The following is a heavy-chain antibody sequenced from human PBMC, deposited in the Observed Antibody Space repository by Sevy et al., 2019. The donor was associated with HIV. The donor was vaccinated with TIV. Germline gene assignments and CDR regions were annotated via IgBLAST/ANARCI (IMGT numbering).Heavy chain of an antibody. V-gene: IGHV3-23*01. CDR2: ISGSGGNT. CDR1: GFTFTSYA. D-gene: IGHD4-4*01. CDR3: AKVTTVTRIFGSGLDY. J-gene: IGHJ4*02. Sequence: GGSLRLSCAASGFTFTSYAMSWVRQAPGKGLEWVSTISGSGGNTYYADSVKGRFTISRVNSKNTLHLQMNSLGAEDTAVYYCAKVTTVTRIFGSGLDYWGQGTLVTVSS.